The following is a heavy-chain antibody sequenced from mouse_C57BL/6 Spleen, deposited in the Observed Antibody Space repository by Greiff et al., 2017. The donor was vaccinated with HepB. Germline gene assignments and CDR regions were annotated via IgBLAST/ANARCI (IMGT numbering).Heavy chain of an antibody. V-gene: IGHV5-4*01. CDR1: GFTFSSYA. CDR3: AREGYYYGSRYYAMDY. CDR2: ISDGGSYT. D-gene: IGHD1-1*01. Sequence: EVMLVESGGGLVKPGGSLKLSCAASGFTFSSYAMSWVRQTPEKRLEWVATISDGGSYTYYPDNVKGRITISRDNAKNNLYLQMSHLKSEDTAMYYCAREGYYYGSRYYAMDYWGQGTSVTVSS. J-gene: IGHJ4*01.